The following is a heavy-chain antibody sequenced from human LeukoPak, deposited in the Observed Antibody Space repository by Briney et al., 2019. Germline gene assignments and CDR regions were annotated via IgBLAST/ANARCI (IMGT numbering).Heavy chain of an antibody. Sequence: SETLSLTCTVSGYSISSGYDWGWIRQPPGKGLEWIGSIYYRRTLYYNPSLESRVTISIDTSKNQFSLTLSSVTAADTAVYYCARHEEVAAAGGGDYFDYWGQGTLVTVSS. D-gene: IGHD6-13*01. CDR1: GYSISSGYD. V-gene: IGHV4-38-2*02. J-gene: IGHJ4*02. CDR3: ARHEEVAAAGGGDYFDY. CDR2: IYYRRTL.